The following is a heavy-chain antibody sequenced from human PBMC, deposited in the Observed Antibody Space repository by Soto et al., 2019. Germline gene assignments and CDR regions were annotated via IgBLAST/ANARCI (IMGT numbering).Heavy chain of an antibody. V-gene: IGHV3-30*03. CDR2: ISDDGSRQ. J-gene: IGHJ2*01. CDR1: GFTFSGYG. CDR3: AREPYFYFDL. Sequence: QVQLVESGGGVVQPGRSLRLSCAASGFTFSGYGMHWVRQAPGKGLEWVAVISDDGSRQYYSNFLKGRFTISRDNSKNTLYLQVISLRVEDTAVYYCAREPYFYFDLWGRGTLVTVSS.